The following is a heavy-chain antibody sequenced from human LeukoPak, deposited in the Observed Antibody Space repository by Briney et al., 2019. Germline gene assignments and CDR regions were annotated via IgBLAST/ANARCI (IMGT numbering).Heavy chain of an antibody. CDR2: AYHTGAT. D-gene: IGHD6-13*01. V-gene: IGHV4-39*07. CDR1: DVSISNNGRY. Sequence: SETLSLTCSVSDVSISNNGRYWAWIRQSPGKGLEWIGSAYHTGATNYNPSLESRVTISVDTSKNQFSLRLSSVTAADTAVYYCARSRRSWSTFDNWGQGTLVTVSS. J-gene: IGHJ4*02. CDR3: ARSRRSWSTFDN.